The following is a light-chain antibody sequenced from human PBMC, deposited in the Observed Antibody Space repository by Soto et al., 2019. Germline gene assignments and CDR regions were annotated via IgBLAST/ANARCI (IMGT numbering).Light chain of an antibody. Sequence: QSALTQPPSASGSPGQSVTISCTGTSSDVGGYNYVSWYQHHPGKAPKLMIYEVSKRPSGVPDRFSGSKSGNTASLTVSGLQADDEADYYCSSDAGNDKYVFGSGNKLTVL. V-gene: IGLV2-8*01. CDR1: SSDVGGYNY. CDR3: SSDAGNDKYV. J-gene: IGLJ1*01. CDR2: EVS.